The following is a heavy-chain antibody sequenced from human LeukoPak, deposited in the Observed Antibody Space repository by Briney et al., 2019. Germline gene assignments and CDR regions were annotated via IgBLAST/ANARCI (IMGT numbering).Heavy chain of an antibody. J-gene: IGHJ5*02. CDR1: GGTFSSYA. CDR3: ARDAGCSSTSCYPSNWFDP. Sequence: SVKVSCKASGGTFSSYAISWVRQAPGQGLEWMGGIIPSFGTANYAQKFQGRVTITTDESTSTAYMELSSLRSEDTAVYYCARDAGCSSTSCYPSNWFDPWGQGTLVTVSS. V-gene: IGHV1-69*05. CDR2: IIPSFGTA. D-gene: IGHD2-2*01.